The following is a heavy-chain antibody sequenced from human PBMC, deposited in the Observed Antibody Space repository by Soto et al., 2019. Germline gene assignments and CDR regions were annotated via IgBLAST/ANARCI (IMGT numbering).Heavy chain of an antibody. D-gene: IGHD2-8*01. V-gene: IGHV4-31*03. CDR1: GGSVNTGGYY. CDR2: IYYSGST. CDR3: ARYASWGWFDP. Sequence: QVQLQESGPGLVKPSQTLSLTCSVSGGSVNTGGYYWSWVRQHPGKGLECIGHIYYSGSTYYNPFLKSRITISLDTSKNQFSLNLTSVTAADTAVYYCARYASWGWFDPWGQGTLVTVSS. J-gene: IGHJ5*02.